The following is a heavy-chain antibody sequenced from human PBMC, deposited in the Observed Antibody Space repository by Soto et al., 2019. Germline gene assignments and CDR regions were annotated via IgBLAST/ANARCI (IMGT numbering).Heavy chain of an antibody. CDR3: APGDDFLTD. Sequence: QVQLVQSGAEVKKPGASVIVSCKASGYTFTAYYMNWVRQAPGQGLEWMGYVNPNSGGTNYAQKFQDRVAMTRDTFINTVYMELKWLRFDDTAVYYCAPGDDFLTDWGQGTLVTVSS. V-gene: IGHV1-2*02. J-gene: IGHJ4*02. D-gene: IGHD3-9*01. CDR2: VNPNSGGT. CDR1: GYTFTAYY.